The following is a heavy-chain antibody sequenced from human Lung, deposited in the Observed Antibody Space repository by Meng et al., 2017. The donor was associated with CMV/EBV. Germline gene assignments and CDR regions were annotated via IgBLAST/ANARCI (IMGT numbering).Heavy chain of an antibody. V-gene: IGHV4-59*01. CDR3: ARMTTHHSYSGLDV. CDR2: VDYSGST. CDR1: GGSITSYY. D-gene: IGHD4-11*01. J-gene: IGHJ6*02. Sequence: SXTXSLXCTVSGGSITSYYWSWIRQPPGKGLEWIGYVDYSGSTSYNPSLKSRVSVSLVTSECQFSLKLTSVTAADTAMYYCARMTTHHSYSGLDVWVLGDXVTVSS.